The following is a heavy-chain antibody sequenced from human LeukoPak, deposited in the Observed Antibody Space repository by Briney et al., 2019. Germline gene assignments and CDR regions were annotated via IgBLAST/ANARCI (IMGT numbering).Heavy chain of an antibody. CDR1: GFNVRSNY. CDR3: ARDRYSSGYFEN. D-gene: IGHD6-19*01. CDR2: TYSGDST. J-gene: IGHJ4*02. V-gene: IGHV3-53*01. Sequence: SGGSLRLSYAASGFNVRSNYMIWVRQAPGKGLEWVSLTYSGDSTYYADSVKGRFTISRDNSKNTVYLQMNGLRTEDTAVYYCARDRYSSGYFENWGQGTLVTVSS.